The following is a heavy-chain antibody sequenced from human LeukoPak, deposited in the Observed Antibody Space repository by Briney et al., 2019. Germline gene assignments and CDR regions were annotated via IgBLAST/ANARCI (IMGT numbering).Heavy chain of an antibody. V-gene: IGHV5-51*01. Sequence: NTGEPLKISCKGSGYSFTSYWIGWVRQMPGKGLEWIGIIYPGDSDTRYSPSFQGQVTISADKSISTAYLQWSSLKASDTAMYYCARRHSGWLGYDAFDIWGQGTMVTVSS. CDR2: IYPGDSDT. J-gene: IGHJ3*02. CDR1: GYSFTSYW. CDR3: ARRHSGWLGYDAFDI. D-gene: IGHD6-19*01.